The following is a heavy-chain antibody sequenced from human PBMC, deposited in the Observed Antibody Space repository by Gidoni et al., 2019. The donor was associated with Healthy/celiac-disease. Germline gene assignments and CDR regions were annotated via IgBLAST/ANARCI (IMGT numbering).Heavy chain of an antibody. CDR1: GFSFSSYA. J-gene: IGHJ2*01. V-gene: IGHV3-30*04. Sequence: QVQLVESGGGVVHPGRSLRLSCAASGFSFSSYAMHCVRQAPGKGLVWVAVMSKDGRNKSYADSVKGRLTISRDNSKNTLDLQMNSLRAEGTAVYYCARDGARRYCIRTSCYTWYFDLWGRGTLVTVSS. CDR2: MSKDGRNK. D-gene: IGHD2-2*02. CDR3: ARDGARRYCIRTSCYTWYFDL.